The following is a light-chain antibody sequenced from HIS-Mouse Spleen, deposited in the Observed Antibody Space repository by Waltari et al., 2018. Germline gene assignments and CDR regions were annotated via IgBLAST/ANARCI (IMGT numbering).Light chain of an antibody. J-gene: IGLJ3*02. V-gene: IGLV2-23*01. CDR2: EGS. CDR3: CSYAGSSTWV. Sequence: QSALTQPASVSGSPGQSITISCTVTSSDVGSYNLVSWYKQHPGKAPKLMIYEGSKRPSGVSNRFSGSKSGNTASLTISGLQAEDEADYYCCSYAGSSTWVFGGGTKLTVL. CDR1: SSDVGSYNL.